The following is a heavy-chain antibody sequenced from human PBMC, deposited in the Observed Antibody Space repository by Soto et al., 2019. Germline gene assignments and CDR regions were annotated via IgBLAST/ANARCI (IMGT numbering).Heavy chain of an antibody. CDR1: GFTFSDYG. D-gene: IGHD3-16*01. CDR2: IWHDGNEK. Sequence: QVQLVESGGGVVQPGRSLRLSCAASGFTFSDYGMHWVRQTPGKGLGWVAVIWHDGNEKYYADSAKGRFTVYRDNSKNTLYLKMNSMRAEDTALYYCAREFGQYGNYSFDPWGQGTLVAVSS. V-gene: IGHV3-33*01. CDR3: AREFGQYGNYSFDP. J-gene: IGHJ5*02.